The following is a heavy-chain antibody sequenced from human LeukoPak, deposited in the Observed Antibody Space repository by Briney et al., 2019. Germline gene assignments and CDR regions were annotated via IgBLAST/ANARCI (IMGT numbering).Heavy chain of an antibody. Sequence: ASVKVSCKASGYTFTSYFIHCVRQAPGQGLEWVGWINPNSGGTNDAQKFQGRVTMTRDTSIRTAYMELSSLRSDDTAVYYCARALSNSRLYYFDYWGQGTLVTVSS. V-gene: IGHV1-2*02. CDR2: INPNSGGT. J-gene: IGHJ4*02. CDR1: GYTFTSYF. CDR3: ARALSNSRLYYFDY. D-gene: IGHD6-6*01.